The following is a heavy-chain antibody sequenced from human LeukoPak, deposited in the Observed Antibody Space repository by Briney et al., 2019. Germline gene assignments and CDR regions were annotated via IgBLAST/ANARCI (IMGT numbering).Heavy chain of an antibody. J-gene: IGHJ4*02. Sequence: SETLSLTCTVSGASISSNSYFWAWIRQPPGPGLQWVGSIYYTGTTYYNPSLKSRVTISVDTSENQFSLRLSSVTAADTAVYYCARLVSAAGSFDYWGQGTLVTVSS. CDR1: GASISSNSYF. V-gene: IGHV4-39*01. CDR2: IYYTGTT. CDR3: ARLVSAAGSFDY. D-gene: IGHD3-10*01.